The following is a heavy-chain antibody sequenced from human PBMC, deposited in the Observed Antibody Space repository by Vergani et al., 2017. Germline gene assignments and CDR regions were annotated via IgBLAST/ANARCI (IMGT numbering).Heavy chain of an antibody. CDR2: INPSGGST. Sequence: QVQLVQSGAEVKKPGASVKVSCKASGYTFTSYGISWVRQAPGQGLEWMGIINPSGGSTSYAQKFQGRVTMTRDTSTSTVYMELSSLRSEDTAVYYCARSGRIGGNSDYYYYGMDVWGQGTTVTVSS. CDR3: ARSGRIGGNSDYYYYGMDV. J-gene: IGHJ6*02. CDR1: GYTFTSYG. V-gene: IGHV1-46*01. D-gene: IGHD4-23*01.